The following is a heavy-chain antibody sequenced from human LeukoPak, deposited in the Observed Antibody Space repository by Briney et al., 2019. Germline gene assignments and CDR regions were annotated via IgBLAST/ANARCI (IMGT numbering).Heavy chain of an antibody. Sequence: GGSLRLSRSASGFTYTDYSMSWVRQVPGKGREWVSGLGRTGEYKYYADSVKGRFTISRDNSKDMVFLQMHSLRAEDTAIYYCVKDRPCGNCMPMDAWGQGNTV. CDR2: LGRTGEYK. D-gene: IGHD1-1*01. J-gene: IGHJ6*02. V-gene: IGHV3-23*01. CDR1: GFTYTDYS. CDR3: VKDRPCGNCMPMDA.